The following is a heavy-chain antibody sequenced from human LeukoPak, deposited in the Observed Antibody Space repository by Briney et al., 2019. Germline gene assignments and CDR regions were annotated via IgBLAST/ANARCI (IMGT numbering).Heavy chain of an antibody. CDR2: ISYDGTKT. CDR3: EREWFGESN. V-gene: IGHV3-30*04. CDR1: GFTFSSSN. J-gene: IGHJ4*02. D-gene: IGHD3-10*01. Sequence: GGSLRLSCAPSGFTFSSSNMHCVRQSPVKGLEWVALISYDGTKTYYGESVKGRFTVSRDNSKNMLFLQMNSLSAEDTAIYYCEREWFGESNWGQGARVTVSS.